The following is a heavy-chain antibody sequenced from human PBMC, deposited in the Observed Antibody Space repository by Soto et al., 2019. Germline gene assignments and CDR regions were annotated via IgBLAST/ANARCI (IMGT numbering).Heavy chain of an antibody. J-gene: IGHJ4*02. Sequence: QVKLVQSGTEVKKPGASIKVSCKASGYSFATSGMSWVRQAPGQGLEWMGWISVYNGNTNYDQKLQDRVTMTTDTSTNTADLEVRNLRSDDTAVYYCARAGQYYDASGYADWGQGTLVTVS. D-gene: IGHD3-22*01. CDR1: GYSFATSG. CDR2: ISVYNGNT. CDR3: ARAGQYYDASGYAD. V-gene: IGHV1-18*01.